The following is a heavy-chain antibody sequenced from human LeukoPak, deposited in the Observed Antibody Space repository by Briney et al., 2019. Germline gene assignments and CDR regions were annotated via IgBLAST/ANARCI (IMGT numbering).Heavy chain of an antibody. CDR1: GGSFSGYY. Sequence: SETLSLTCAVYGGSFSGYYWSWIRQPPGKGLEWIGEINHSGSTNYNPSLKSRVTISVDTSKSQFSLKLSSVTAADTAVYYCARDGTWYHTLDYWGQGTLVTVSS. D-gene: IGHD2-15*01. J-gene: IGHJ4*02. CDR2: INHSGST. V-gene: IGHV4-34*01. CDR3: ARDGTWYHTLDY.